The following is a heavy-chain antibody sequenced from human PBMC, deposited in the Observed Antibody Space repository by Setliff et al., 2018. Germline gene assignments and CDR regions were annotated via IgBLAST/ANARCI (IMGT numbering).Heavy chain of an antibody. Sequence: SETLSLTCTVSGDSISSGSYYWTWIRQPAGKGLEWIGHFHTGGSTNYNRSLRSRVSISVDTSKNQFSLKLSSVTAADTATYYCARAGPTVTFFRVLVVSSFDPWGQGSRVTVSS. D-gene: IGHD3-3*01. CDR2: FHTGGST. V-gene: IGHV4-61*09. CDR3: ARAGPTVTFFRVLVVSSFDP. CDR1: GDSISSGSYY. J-gene: IGHJ5*02.